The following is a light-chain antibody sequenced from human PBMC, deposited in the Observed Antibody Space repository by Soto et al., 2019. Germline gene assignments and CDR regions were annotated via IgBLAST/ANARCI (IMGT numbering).Light chain of an antibody. CDR1: RTVSANY. CDR3: QQSDSSPLLT. CDR2: GVS. V-gene: IGKV3-20*01. Sequence: EIVLTQSPGTLSLSPGERAALSCRASRTVSANYLAWYQQKPGQAPRLLIYGVSSRAAGVPDRFSASGSWKDFTLTIISLEPYEFAVYYFQQSDSSPLLTCGGGSRVEIK. J-gene: IGKJ4*01.